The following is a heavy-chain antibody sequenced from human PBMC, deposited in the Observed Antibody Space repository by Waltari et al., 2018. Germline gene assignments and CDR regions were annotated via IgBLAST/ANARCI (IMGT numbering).Heavy chain of an antibody. CDR3: AKGGPAIFGVLNTKRFDC. Sequence: QVQLVQSGAEVKKPGASVKVSCKASGYTFTDYYVHWVRQAPGQGLEWMGRINANTGDTDDAQKFQGRVTLTRDTSLDTADMELSRLRSDDTAEYYCAKGGPAIFGVLNTKRFDCWGQGTPVTVSS. D-gene: IGHD3-3*01. J-gene: IGHJ4*02. CDR1: GYTFTDYY. CDR2: INANTGDT. V-gene: IGHV1-2*06.